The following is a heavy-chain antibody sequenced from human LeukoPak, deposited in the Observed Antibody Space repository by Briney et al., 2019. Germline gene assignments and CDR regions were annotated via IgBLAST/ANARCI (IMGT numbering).Heavy chain of an antibody. CDR1: GYTFTSYY. Sequence: ASVKVSCKASGYTFTSYYRHWVRQAPGQGLEWMGIINPSGGSTSYAQKFQGRVTMTRDTSTSTVYMELSSLRSEDTAVYCCAREIYGDPGYFDYWGQGTLVTVSS. CDR2: INPSGGST. V-gene: IGHV1-46*01. CDR3: AREIYGDPGYFDY. J-gene: IGHJ4*02. D-gene: IGHD4-17*01.